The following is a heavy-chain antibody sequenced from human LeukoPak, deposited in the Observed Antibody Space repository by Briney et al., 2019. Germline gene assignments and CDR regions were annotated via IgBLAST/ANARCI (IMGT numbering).Heavy chain of an antibody. CDR1: GFTFSSYS. CDR3: ARDWWLLLREVRGAFDI. Sequence: GRSLRLSCAASGFTFSSYSMNWVRQAPGKGLEWVSSISSSGSYIYYADSVKGRFTISRDNAKNSLYLQMNSLRAEDTAVYYCARDWWLLLREVRGAFDIWGQGTMVTVSS. V-gene: IGHV3-21*01. CDR2: ISSSGSYI. J-gene: IGHJ3*02. D-gene: IGHD3-22*01.